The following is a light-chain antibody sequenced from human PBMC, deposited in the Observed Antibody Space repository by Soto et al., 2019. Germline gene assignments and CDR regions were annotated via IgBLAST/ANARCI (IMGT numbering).Light chain of an antibody. CDR2: RNS. CDR3: QSYDISLSGVV. CDR1: SSNIGAGYD. Sequence: QPVLTQPPSVSGAPGQRVTISCTGSSSNIGAGYDVHWYQQLPGTAPKLLIYRNSNRPSGVPDRFSGSKSGTSASLAITGLQAEDEADYYCQSYDISLSGVVFGGGTKLTVL. J-gene: IGLJ2*01. V-gene: IGLV1-40*01.